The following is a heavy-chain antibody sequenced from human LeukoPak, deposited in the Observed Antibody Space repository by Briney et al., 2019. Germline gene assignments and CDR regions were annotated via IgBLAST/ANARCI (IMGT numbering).Heavy chain of an antibody. CDR2: ISGSGGST. J-gene: IGHJ4*02. CDR3: AKDLVTVTTTPHFDY. CDR1: GFTFTSYA. Sequence: GGSLRLSCAASGFTFTSYAMSWVRQAPGKGLEWVSSISGSGGSTYYADSVKGRFTISRDNSKNTLYLQMNSLRAEDTAVYYCAKDLVTVTTTPHFDYWGQGTLVTVSS. D-gene: IGHD4-17*01. V-gene: IGHV3-23*01.